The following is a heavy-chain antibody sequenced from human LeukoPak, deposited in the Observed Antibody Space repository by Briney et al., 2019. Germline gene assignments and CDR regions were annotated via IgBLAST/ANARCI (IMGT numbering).Heavy chain of an antibody. D-gene: IGHD1-14*01. CDR1: GFTFSSSG. Sequence: GSLRLSCAASGFTFSSSGMDWVRQAPGKRLETVSAISSDGGRVYYGDSVKGRFTISRDNSKNTLYLQMGSLRAEDMAVYYCARWVGTQLDFWGQGTLVTVSS. J-gene: IGHJ4*02. V-gene: IGHV3-64*02. CDR3: ARWVGTQLDF. CDR2: ISSDGGRV.